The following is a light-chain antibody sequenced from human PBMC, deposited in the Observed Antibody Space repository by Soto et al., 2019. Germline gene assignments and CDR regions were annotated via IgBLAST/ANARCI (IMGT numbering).Light chain of an antibody. CDR3: SSYTSSSTLV. Sequence: QSALTQPASVSGSPGQSITISCSVTSSDVGGYNYVSWYQHHPGKAPKLMIYEVSNRPSGVSNRFSGSKSGNTASLNISGLQTEDEADYYCSSYTSSSTLVFGTGTKLTVL. J-gene: IGLJ1*01. CDR1: SSDVGGYNY. CDR2: EVS. V-gene: IGLV2-14*01.